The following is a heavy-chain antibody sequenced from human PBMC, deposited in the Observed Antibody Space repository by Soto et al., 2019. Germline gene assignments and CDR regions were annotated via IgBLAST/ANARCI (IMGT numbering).Heavy chain of an antibody. CDR3: TTDLGDYYDSSGDYGSGFSYYYYYGMDV. Sequence: EVQLVESGGGLVKPGGSLRLSCAASGFTFSNAWMNWVRQAPGKGLEWVGRIKSKTDGGTTDYAAPVKGRFTISRDDSKNTLYLQMNSLKTEDTAVYYCTTDLGDYYDSSGDYGSGFSYYYYYGMDVWGQGTTVTVSS. D-gene: IGHD3-22*01. J-gene: IGHJ6*02. CDR1: GFTFSNAW. V-gene: IGHV3-15*07. CDR2: IKSKTDGGTT.